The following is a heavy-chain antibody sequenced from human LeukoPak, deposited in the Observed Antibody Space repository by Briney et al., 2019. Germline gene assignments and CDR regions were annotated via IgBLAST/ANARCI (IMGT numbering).Heavy chain of an antibody. CDR3: ARGYYYDSSGYYYFIRTDYYMDV. J-gene: IGHJ6*03. Sequence: PGGSLRLSCVASGFTFSNYWMSWVRQAPGKGLEWVANIKQDGSEKYYVDSVKGRFTISRDNAKNSLYLQMDSLRAEDTAVYYCARGYYYDSSGYYYFIRTDYYMDVWGKGTTVTISS. V-gene: IGHV3-7*01. D-gene: IGHD3-22*01. CDR1: GFTFSNYW. CDR2: IKQDGSEK.